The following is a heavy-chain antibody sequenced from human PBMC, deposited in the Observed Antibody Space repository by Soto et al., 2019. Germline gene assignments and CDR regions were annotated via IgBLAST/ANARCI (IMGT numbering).Heavy chain of an antibody. Sequence: SLRLSCAASGFTFSSYAMHWVRQAPGKGLEWVAVISYDGSNKYYADSVKGRFTISRDNSKNTLYLQMNSLRAEDTAVYYCARDRGDNWNYVPRYYYYGMDVWGQGTTVTVSS. CDR1: GFTFSSYA. CDR2: ISYDGSNK. CDR3: ARDRGDNWNYVPRYYYYGMDV. J-gene: IGHJ6*02. D-gene: IGHD1-7*01. V-gene: IGHV3-30-3*01.